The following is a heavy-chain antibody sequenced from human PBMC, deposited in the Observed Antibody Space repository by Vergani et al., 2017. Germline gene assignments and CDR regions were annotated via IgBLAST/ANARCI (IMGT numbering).Heavy chain of an antibody. CDR1: GGTSSSYA. Sequence: QVQLVQSGAEVKKPGSSVKVSCKASGGTSSSYAISWVRQAPGQGLEWMGGIIPIFGTANYAQKFQGRVTITADESTSTAYMELSSLRSEDTAVYYCAATGYSSGWHHEDAFDIWGQGTMVTVSS. CDR3: AATGYSSGWHHEDAFDI. CDR2: IIPIFGTA. J-gene: IGHJ3*02. V-gene: IGHV1-69*12. D-gene: IGHD6-19*01.